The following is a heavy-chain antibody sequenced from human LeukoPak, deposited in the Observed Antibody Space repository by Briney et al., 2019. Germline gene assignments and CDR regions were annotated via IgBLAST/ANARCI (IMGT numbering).Heavy chain of an antibody. J-gene: IGHJ4*02. D-gene: IGHD2-2*01. CDR3: ARDPMPWVTPPAKEDY. V-gene: IGHV4-4*07. CDR2: IYTSGST. Sequence: KPSETLSLTCTVSGGSISSYYWSWIRQPAGKGLEWIGRIYTSGSTNYNPSLKSRVTMSVDTSKNQFSLKLSSVTAADTAVYYCARDPMPWVTPPAKEDYWGQGTLVTVSS. CDR1: GGSISSYY.